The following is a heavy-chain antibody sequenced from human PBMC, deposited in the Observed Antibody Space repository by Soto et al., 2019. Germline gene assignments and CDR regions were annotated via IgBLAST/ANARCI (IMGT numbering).Heavy chain of an antibody. CDR3: ARGRNWFDP. Sequence: SETLSLTCTVSGGSISSSSYYWGWIRQPPGKGLEWIGSIYYSGSTYYNPSLKSRVTISVDTSKNQFSLKLSSVTAADTAVYYCARGRNWFDPWGQGTLVTVSS. CDR2: IYYSGST. J-gene: IGHJ5*02. V-gene: IGHV4-39*01. CDR1: GGSISSSSYY.